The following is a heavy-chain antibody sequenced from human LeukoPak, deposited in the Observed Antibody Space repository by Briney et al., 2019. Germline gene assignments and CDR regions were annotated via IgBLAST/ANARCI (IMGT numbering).Heavy chain of an antibody. Sequence: GGSLRLSCAASGFTFSSYSMNWVRQAPGKGLEWVSSISSSSSYIYYADSVKGRFTISRDNAKNSLYLQMNSLRAEDTAVYYCARDYYYYDSGGYYVNCGFDPWGQGTLVTVSS. J-gene: IGHJ5*02. V-gene: IGHV3-21*01. CDR3: ARDYYYYDSGGYYVNCGFDP. CDR1: GFTFSSYS. CDR2: ISSSSSYI. D-gene: IGHD3-22*01.